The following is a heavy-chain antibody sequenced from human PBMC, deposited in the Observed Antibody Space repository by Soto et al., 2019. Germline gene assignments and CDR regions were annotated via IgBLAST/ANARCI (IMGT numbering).Heavy chain of an antibody. CDR1: GFTFSSYG. CDR3: AKDKQNSSSSPLRANYGMDV. D-gene: IGHD6-6*01. V-gene: IGHV3-30*18. CDR2: ISYDGSNK. Sequence: QVQLVESGGGVVQPGRSLRLSCAASGFTFSSYGMHWVRQAPGKGLEWVAVISYDGSNKYYADSVKGRFTISRDNSKNTLYLQMNSLRAEDTAVYYCAKDKQNSSSSPLRANYGMDVWGQGTTVTVSS. J-gene: IGHJ6*02.